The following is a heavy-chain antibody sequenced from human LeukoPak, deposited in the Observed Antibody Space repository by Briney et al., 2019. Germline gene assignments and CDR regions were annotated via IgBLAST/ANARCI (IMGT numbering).Heavy chain of an antibody. CDR3: VRGWGYPFPNGQN. V-gene: IGHV4-34*01. Sequence: SETLSLTCAVYGGSFSSYYWSWIRQPPGKGLEWIGEINHSGSTNYNPSLKSRVTISVDTSKNQFSLKLSSVTAADTAVYYCVRGWGYPFPNGQNWGQGTLVTVSS. CDR2: INHSGST. CDR1: GGSFSSYY. J-gene: IGHJ1*01. D-gene: IGHD3-16*01.